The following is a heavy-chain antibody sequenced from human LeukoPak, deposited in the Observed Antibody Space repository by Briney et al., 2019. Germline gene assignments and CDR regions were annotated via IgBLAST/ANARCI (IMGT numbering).Heavy chain of an antibody. J-gene: IGHJ4*02. CDR2: IYSGGST. Sequence: PGGSLRLSCAASGFTVSSNYMSWVRQAPGKGLEWVSVIYSGGSTYYADSVKARFTISRDNSKNTLYIQMNSLRAEDTAVYYCAKGVGRVIAVAGHPDYWGQGTLVTVSS. CDR1: GFTVSSNY. D-gene: IGHD6-19*01. V-gene: IGHV3-66*01. CDR3: AKGVGRVIAVAGHPDY.